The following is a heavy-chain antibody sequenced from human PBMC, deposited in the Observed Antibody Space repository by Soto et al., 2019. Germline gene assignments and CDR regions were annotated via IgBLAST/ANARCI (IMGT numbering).Heavy chain of an antibody. CDR1: GGSFSGYY. CDR2: INHSGST. CDR3: ARVYSSSSIVYYYGMDV. J-gene: IGHJ6*02. D-gene: IGHD6-6*01. V-gene: IGHV4-34*01. Sequence: SETLSLTCAVYGGSFSGYYWSWIRQPPGKGLEWIGEINHSGSTNYNPSLKSRVTISVDTSKNQFSLKLSSVTAADTAVYYCARVYSSSSIVYYYGMDVWGQGTTVTVS.